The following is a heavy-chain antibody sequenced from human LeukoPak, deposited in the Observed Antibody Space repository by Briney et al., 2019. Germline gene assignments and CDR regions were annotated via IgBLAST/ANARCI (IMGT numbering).Heavy chain of an antibody. CDR3: ARHYGFSWFDP. Sequence: SETLSLTCAVYGGSFSGYYWSWIRQPPGKGLEWIGYIYYSGSTNYNSSLKSRVTISVDTSKNQFSLKLSSVTAADTAVYYCARHYGFSWFDPWGQGTLVTVSS. D-gene: IGHD3-3*01. CDR1: GGSFSGYY. CDR2: IYYSGST. J-gene: IGHJ5*02. V-gene: IGHV4-59*08.